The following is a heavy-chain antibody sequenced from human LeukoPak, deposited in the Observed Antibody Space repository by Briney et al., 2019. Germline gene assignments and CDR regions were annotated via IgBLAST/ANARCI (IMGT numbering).Heavy chain of an antibody. CDR3: AREEMGIAAAGSYYYMDV. Sequence: GGSLRLSCAASGFIFSDYYMSWIRQAPGKGLEWVSYISSSGSTIYYADSVKGRFTISRDNAKNSLYLQMNSLRAEDTAVYYCAREEMGIAAAGSYYYMDVWGKGTTVTVSS. CDR2: ISSSGSTI. V-gene: IGHV3-11*04. CDR1: GFIFSDYY. J-gene: IGHJ6*03. D-gene: IGHD6-13*01.